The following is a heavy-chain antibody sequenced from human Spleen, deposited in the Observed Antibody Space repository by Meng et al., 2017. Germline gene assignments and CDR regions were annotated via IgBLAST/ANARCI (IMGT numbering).Heavy chain of an antibody. Sequence: ASVKVSCKPSGYNFPDYWLHWVRRAPGQGLEWMGRIDPKSGDTHYAQQFQGRVTMTEDTSTNTAYMELSSLRSEDTAVYYCARDWDLSSGWPELGYWGQGTLVTVSS. V-gene: IGHV1-2*06. D-gene: IGHD6-19*01. J-gene: IGHJ4*02. CDR1: GYNFPDYW. CDR3: ARDWDLSSGWPELGY. CDR2: IDPKSGDT.